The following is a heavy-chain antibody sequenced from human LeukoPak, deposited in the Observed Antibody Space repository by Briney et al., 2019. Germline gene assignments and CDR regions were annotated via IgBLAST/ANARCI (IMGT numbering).Heavy chain of an antibody. CDR1: GYTVTSYY. J-gene: IGHJ3*02. V-gene: IGHV1-46*01. CDR2: LNPSGGSS. CDR3: ARVGQWRNYNAFDI. D-gene: IGHD1-7*01. Sequence: ASVKVSCKASGYTVTSYYMHWVRQAPGQGLEWMGILNPSGGSSSYAQKFQGRATLTRATSISTAYMELSSLRSEDTAVYYCARVGQWRNYNAFDIWGQGTMVTVSS.